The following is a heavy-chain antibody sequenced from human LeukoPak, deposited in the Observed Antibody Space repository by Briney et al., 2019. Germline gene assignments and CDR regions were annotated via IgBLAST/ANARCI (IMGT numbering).Heavy chain of an antibody. D-gene: IGHD6-13*01. Sequence: GASLKLSCKSSGYTFTGHYMHWVRHPPGHRLESIGWIDPNSGGTNYAHMFQARVTMTRDTSISTAYMELSRLRSYDTSLYYWPSGQPPLPPYLPHLGYWRQGPLLTVSS. CDR2: IDPNSGGT. CDR3: PSGQPPLPPYLPHLGY. V-gene: IGHV1-2*07. CDR1: GYTFTGHY. J-gene: IGHJ4*02.